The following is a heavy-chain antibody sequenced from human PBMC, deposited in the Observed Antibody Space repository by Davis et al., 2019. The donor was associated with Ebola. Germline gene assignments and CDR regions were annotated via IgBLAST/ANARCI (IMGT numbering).Heavy chain of an antibody. Sequence: SETLSLTCAVYGGSFSGYYWSWIRQPPGKGLEWIGEINHSGSTNYNPSLKSRVTISVDTSKNQFSLKLSSVTAADTAVYYCARDRLWLRYGMDVWGQGTTVTVSS. J-gene: IGHJ6*02. V-gene: IGHV4-34*01. CDR2: INHSGST. CDR3: ARDRLWLRYGMDV. CDR1: GGSFSGYY. D-gene: IGHD5-18*01.